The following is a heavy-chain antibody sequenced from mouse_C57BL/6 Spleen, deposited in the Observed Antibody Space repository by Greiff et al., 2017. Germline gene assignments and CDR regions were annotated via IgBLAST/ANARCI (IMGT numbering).Heavy chain of an antibody. CDR2: FHPSDSDT. D-gene: IGHD2-1*01. CDR1: GYTFTSYW. J-gene: IGHJ4*01. Sequence: QVQLQQPGAELVKPGASVKVSCKASGYTFTSYWMHWVKQRPGQGLEWIGRFHPSDSDTNYNQKFKGKATLTVDKSSSTAYMQLSSLTSEDSAVYYCAIYYYGNYDYAMDYWGQGTSVTVSS. V-gene: IGHV1-74*01. CDR3: AIYYYGNYDYAMDY.